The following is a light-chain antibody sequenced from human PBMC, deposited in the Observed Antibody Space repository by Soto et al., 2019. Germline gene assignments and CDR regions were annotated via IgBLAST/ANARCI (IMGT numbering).Light chain of an antibody. J-gene: IGLJ1*01. CDR1: HNDIGTYDY. CDR3: SSFTSNRIYV. V-gene: IGLV2-14*03. Sequence: SVLTQPTSLSGSPGQSITIACTGNHNDIGTYDYVSWYQQHPGRAPRLLIHGVTTRPSGISGRFSASKSGLTASLTISGLQPEDEADYYCSSFTSNRIYVFGPGTKVTVL. CDR2: GVT.